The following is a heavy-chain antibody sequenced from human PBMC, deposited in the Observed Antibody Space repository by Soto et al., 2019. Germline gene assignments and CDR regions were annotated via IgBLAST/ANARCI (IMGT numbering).Heavy chain of an antibody. V-gene: IGHV1-69*12. CDR3: ARGEGRDGYRMFDY. D-gene: IGHD5-12*01. Sequence: QVQLVQSGAEVKKPGSSVKVSCKASGGTFSSYAISWVRQAPGQGLEWMGGIIPIFGTANYAQKFQGRVTITADESTSTADMELSSRRSEDTAVYYCARGEGRDGYRMFDYWGQGTLVTVSS. CDR1: GGTFSSYA. CDR2: IIPIFGTA. J-gene: IGHJ4*02.